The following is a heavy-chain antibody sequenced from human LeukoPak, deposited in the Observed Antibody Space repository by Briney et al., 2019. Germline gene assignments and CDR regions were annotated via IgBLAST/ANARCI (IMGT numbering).Heavy chain of an antibody. Sequence: GGSLRLSCAASGFTFSSYGMHRVRQAPGKGLEWVAVISYDGSNKYYADSVKGRFTISRDNSKNTLDLQMNSLRAEDTAVYYCAKGDSSSWYGRYYYYGMDVWGKGTTVTVSS. J-gene: IGHJ6*04. V-gene: IGHV3-30*18. D-gene: IGHD6-13*01. CDR3: AKGDSSSWYGRYYYYGMDV. CDR2: ISYDGSNK. CDR1: GFTFSSYG.